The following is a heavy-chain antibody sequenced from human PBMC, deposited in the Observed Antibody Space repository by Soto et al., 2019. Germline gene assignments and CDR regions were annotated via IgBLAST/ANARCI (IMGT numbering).Heavy chain of an antibody. CDR1: GFTFSSYW. V-gene: IGHV3-7*01. CDR3: ARHMGSSGYYLFDY. D-gene: IGHD3-22*01. CDR2: IKQDVSEK. Sequence: GGSLRLSCAASGFTFSSYWMSWVRQAPGKGLEWVANIKQDVSEKYYVDSVKGRFTISRDNAKNSLYLQMNSLRAEDTAVYYCARHMGSSGYYLFDYWGQGTLVTVSS. J-gene: IGHJ4*02.